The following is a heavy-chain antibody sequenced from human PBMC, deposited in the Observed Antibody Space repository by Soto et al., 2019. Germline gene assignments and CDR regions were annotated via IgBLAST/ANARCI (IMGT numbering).Heavy chain of an antibody. V-gene: IGHV3-74*01. CDR3: ARVSVSSYHFDY. J-gene: IGHJ4*02. CDR1: GFTFSSYW. CDR2: INPDGSST. D-gene: IGHD6-6*01. Sequence: EVQLVESGGGLVQPGGSLRLSCAASGFTFSSYWMHWVRQAPGKGLVWVSRINPDGSSTSYADSVKGRFTIARDNAQNTLYLQMNSLRAEDTAVYYCARVSVSSYHFDYWGQGTLVTVS.